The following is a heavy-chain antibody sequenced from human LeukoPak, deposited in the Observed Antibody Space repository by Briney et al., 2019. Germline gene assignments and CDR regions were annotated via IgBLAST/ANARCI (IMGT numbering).Heavy chain of an antibody. CDR2: IYSGGST. Sequence: PGGSLRLSCAASGFTVSSNYMSWVRQAPGKGLEWVSVIYSGGSTYYADSVKGRFTISRDNSKNTLYLQMNSLRAEDTAVYYCARVYYDSWSGLDYWGQGTLVTVSS. V-gene: IGHV3-53*01. D-gene: IGHD3-3*01. J-gene: IGHJ4*02. CDR3: ARVYYDSWSGLDY. CDR1: GFTVSSNY.